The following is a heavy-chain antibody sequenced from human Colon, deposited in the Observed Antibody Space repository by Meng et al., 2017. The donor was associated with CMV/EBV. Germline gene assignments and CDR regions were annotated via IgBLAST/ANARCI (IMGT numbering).Heavy chain of an antibody. CDR2: ISSSSSYI. D-gene: IGHD4-11*01. J-gene: IGHJ5*02. CDR1: GFDFSSYW. CDR3: ARDLSNYDGNWFDP. Sequence: GGSLRLSCGAYGFDFSSYWLNWVRQAPGKGLEWVSSISSSSSYIYYADSVKGRFTISRDNAKNSLYLQMNSLRAEDTAVYYCARDLSNYDGNWFDPWGQGTLVTVSS. V-gene: IGHV3-21*01.